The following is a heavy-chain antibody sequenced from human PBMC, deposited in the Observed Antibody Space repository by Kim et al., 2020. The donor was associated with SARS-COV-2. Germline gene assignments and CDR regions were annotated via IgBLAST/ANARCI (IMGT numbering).Heavy chain of an antibody. V-gene: IGHV4-59*01. D-gene: IGHD3-22*01. J-gene: IGHJ4*02. Sequence: SETLSLTCTVSGGSISSYYWSWIRQPPGKGLEWIGYIYYSGSTNYNPSLKSRVTISVDTSKNQFSLKLSSVTAADTAVYYCARAGYYDSSAVYWGQGTLVTVSS. CDR2: IYYSGST. CDR1: GGSISSYY. CDR3: ARAGYYDSSAVY.